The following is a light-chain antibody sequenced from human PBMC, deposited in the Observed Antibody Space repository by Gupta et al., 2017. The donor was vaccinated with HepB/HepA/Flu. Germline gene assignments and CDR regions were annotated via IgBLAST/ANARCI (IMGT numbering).Light chain of an antibody. J-gene: IGKJ1*01. Sequence: EIVLTQSPATLSLSPGERATLSCRASQSVSRYLAWYQQKPGQVPRLLIYDASNRATGTPARFSGSGSGTDFTLTISSLEPEDFAVYFCQQRTNWPPWTFGQGTKVEIK. CDR3: QQRTNWPPWT. V-gene: IGKV3-11*01. CDR1: QSVSRY. CDR2: DAS.